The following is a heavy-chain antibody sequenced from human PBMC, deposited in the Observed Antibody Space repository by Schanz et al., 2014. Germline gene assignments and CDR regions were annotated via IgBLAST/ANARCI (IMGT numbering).Heavy chain of an antibody. CDR1: GFTFSIYA. CDR2: ISHDGYST. V-gene: IGHV3-64*04. D-gene: IGHD6-25*01. J-gene: IGHJ4*02. Sequence: VQLLESGGGLVEPGGSLRLSCSASGFTFSIYAMHWVRQAPGKGLEYVSAISHDGYSTYYADSVRGRFTISRDNSKNTLYLQMNSLRAEDTAVYYCAKVRYSSGWRGDYFDEWGQGTLVTVAS. CDR3: AKVRYSSGWRGDYFDE.